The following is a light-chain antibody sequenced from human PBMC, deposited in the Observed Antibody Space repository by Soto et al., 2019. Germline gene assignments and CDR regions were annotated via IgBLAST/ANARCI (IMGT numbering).Light chain of an antibody. CDR1: QSISSW. CDR3: KQYENYWT. V-gene: IGKV1-5*01. J-gene: IGKJ1*01. Sequence: IQMTQSPSTLSASVGGIVTITCRASQSISSWLAWYQQKPGKAPKILIYDASSLESGVPSRFRGSGSGTEFTLTISSLQPEDFGIYYCKQYENYWTFGQGTKVDI. CDR2: DAS.